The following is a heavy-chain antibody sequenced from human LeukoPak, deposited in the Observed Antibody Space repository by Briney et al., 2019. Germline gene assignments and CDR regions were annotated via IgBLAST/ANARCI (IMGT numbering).Heavy chain of an antibody. CDR1: DGSFSGYS. Sequence: PSETLSLTCAVSDGSFSGYSWTWIRQPPGRGLEWIGEIDDTGSATYNPSLQSRLTMSVDTSKRQFSLTLTSVTAADRAVYYCAREVPYYSASGRRRYVFDFWGQGSLVTVSS. V-gene: IGHV4-34*01. CDR3: AREVPYYSASGRRRYVFDF. J-gene: IGHJ4*02. D-gene: IGHD3-10*01. CDR2: IDDTGSA.